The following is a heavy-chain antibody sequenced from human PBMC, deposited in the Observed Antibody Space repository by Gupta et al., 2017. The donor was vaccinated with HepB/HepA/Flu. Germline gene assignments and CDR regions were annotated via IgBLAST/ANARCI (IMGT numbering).Heavy chain of an antibody. J-gene: IGHJ6*02. CDR2: ISYDGSHK. V-gene: IGHV3-30-3*01. CDR3: XRNVVVTPYGMDV. D-gene: IGHD2-21*02. CDR1: GFTFSSYA. Sequence: QVQLVESGGGVVQPGRSLRLSCAASGFTFSSYAMHWVRQAPGKGLEWVAVISYDGSHKYYADSVKGRFTISRDNSKNTLYLQMNSLRAXDXAVYYCXRNVVVTPYGMDVWGQGTTVTVS.